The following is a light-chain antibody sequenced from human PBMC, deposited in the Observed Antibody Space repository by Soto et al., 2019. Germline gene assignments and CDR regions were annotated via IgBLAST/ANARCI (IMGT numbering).Light chain of an antibody. CDR2: GAS. V-gene: IGKV3-20*01. CDR3: QQYSSSPWT. Sequence: EIVLTQSPVTLSLSPGERATLSCRASQSSTSTYLAWYQQQPGQAPRLLIYGASSRATGIPDRFSGYGSGTDFTLTIDRLEPEDFAVYYCQQYSSSPWTFSQGTKVDIK. CDR1: QSSTSTY. J-gene: IGKJ1*01.